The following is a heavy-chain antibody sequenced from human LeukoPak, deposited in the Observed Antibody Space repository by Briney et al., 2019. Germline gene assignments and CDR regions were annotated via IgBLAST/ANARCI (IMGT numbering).Heavy chain of an antibody. CDR2: IYYTGIT. Sequence: SETLSLTCTVSGDSVTGYYWSWVRQSPEKGLESIGFIYYTGITYYNPSLKSRVTMSVDTSTNQISLSLTSVTAADTAVYYCARTIRAYRGYDHWYFDVWGRGTLVTVSS. CDR1: GDSVTGYY. CDR3: ARTIRAYRGYDHWYFDV. V-gene: IGHV4-59*02. D-gene: IGHD5-12*01. J-gene: IGHJ2*01.